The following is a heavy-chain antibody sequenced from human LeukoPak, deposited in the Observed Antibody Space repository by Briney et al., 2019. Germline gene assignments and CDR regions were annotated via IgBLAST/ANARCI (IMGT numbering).Heavy chain of an antibody. Sequence: GGSLRLSCAASGFTFSSYEMNWVRQAPGKGLEWVSYISSSGSTIYYADSVKGRFTISRDNAKNSLYLQMNSLRAEDTAVYYCAKATYQWLPDYWGQGTLVTVSS. V-gene: IGHV3-48*03. CDR1: GFTFSSYE. CDR2: ISSSGSTI. D-gene: IGHD3-22*01. J-gene: IGHJ4*02. CDR3: AKATYQWLPDY.